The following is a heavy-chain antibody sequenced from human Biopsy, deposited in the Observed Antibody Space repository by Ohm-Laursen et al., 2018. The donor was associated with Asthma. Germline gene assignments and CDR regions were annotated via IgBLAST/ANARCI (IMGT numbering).Heavy chain of an antibody. CDR3: VRAFRNEQCLAPFDY. CDR2: VYWTGTS. D-gene: IGHD6-19*01. Sequence: GTLSLPRGVYGRSLSRCYRSWVRDPSKKALEGVGDVYWTGTSNYNPSLKSRITMSVDTSKDRMFLELNSATAADAAIYYCVRAFRNEQCLAPFDYWGQGKPVTVSS. V-gene: IGHV4-59*07. CDR1: GRSLSRCY. J-gene: IGHJ4*02.